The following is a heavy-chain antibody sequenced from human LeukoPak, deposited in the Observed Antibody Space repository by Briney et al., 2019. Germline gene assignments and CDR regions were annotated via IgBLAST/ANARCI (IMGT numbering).Heavy chain of an antibody. J-gene: IGHJ4*02. D-gene: IGHD3-3*01. CDR2: IFYSGST. CDR1: GGSISTSSYY. CDR3: ARADFWSGYYSHFDY. Sequence: SETLSLTCTVSGGSISTSSYYWGWVRQPPGKGLEWIGNIFYSGSTYYSPSLKSRVTISVDTSKNQFSLKLSSVTAADTAVYYCARADFWSGYYSHFDYWGQGTLVTVSS. V-gene: IGHV4-39*07.